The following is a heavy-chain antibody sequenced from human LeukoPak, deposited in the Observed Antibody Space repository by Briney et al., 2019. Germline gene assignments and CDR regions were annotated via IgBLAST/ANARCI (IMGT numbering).Heavy chain of an antibody. CDR2: INSNSGDT. CDR3: ARDNYFGSGSYYRDNWFDP. V-gene: IGHV1-2*02. D-gene: IGHD3-10*01. Sequence: ASVKVSCKASGYTFTGNYMHWVRQAPGQGLEWMGWINSNSGDTNYAQNFQGRVTMTRDTSVSTAYMELNRLRSDDTAVYYCARDNYFGSGSYYRDNWFDPWGQGTLVTVSS. J-gene: IGHJ5*02. CDR1: GYTFTGNY.